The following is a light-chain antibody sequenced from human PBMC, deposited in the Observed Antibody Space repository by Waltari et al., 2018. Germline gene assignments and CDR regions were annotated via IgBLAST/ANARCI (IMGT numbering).Light chain of an antibody. CDR2: DAS. J-gene: IGKJ4*01. CDR3: QQRTNWPLT. Sequence: PATLSLSPGERATLSCRASQSVSYYLAWYQQKPGQAPRLLIYDASNRATGIPARFSGSGSGTDFTLTISSLEPEDFAVYYCQQRTNWPLTFGGGTKVEI. CDR1: QSVSYY. V-gene: IGKV3-11*01.